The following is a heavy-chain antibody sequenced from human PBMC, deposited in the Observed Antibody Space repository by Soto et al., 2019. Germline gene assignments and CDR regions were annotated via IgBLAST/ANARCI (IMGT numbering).Heavy chain of an antibody. CDR2: IYGSGTT. J-gene: IGHJ4*02. D-gene: IGHD3-10*01. CDR3: ARRRVTPANYFEY. Sequence: QVQLQESGPGLVKPSGTLSLTCAVSSGSISNGFWWTWVRQSPEKGLEWIGQIYGSGTTDYHPSLKSRVTMSIDKSKNQFSLELNSVTAADTAVYFCARRRVTPANYFEYWGQGTLVTVSS. CDR1: SGSISNGFW. V-gene: IGHV4-4*02.